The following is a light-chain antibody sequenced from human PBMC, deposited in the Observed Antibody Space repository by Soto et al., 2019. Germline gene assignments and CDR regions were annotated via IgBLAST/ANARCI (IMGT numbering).Light chain of an antibody. V-gene: IGKV3-11*01. CDR1: QSVSTY. Sequence: DIVVTQGKATMCLAPGERTTHFCMSSQSVSTYLAWYQQKPGQAPRLLICDASIRATGIPARFSGSGSGTDFTLTISSLEPEDFAVYYCQEYGSSPPITFGQGTRLEIK. CDR2: DAS. J-gene: IGKJ5*01. CDR3: QEYGSSPPIT.